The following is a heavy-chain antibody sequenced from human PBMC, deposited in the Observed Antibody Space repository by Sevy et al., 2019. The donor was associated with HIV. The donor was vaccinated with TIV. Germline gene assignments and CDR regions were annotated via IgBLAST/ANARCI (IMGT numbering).Heavy chain of an antibody. D-gene: IGHD1-20*01. V-gene: IGHV4-34*01. Sequence: SETLSLTCAVYGGSFSGYYWSWIRQPPGKGLEWIGEINHSGSTNYNPSLKSRVTISVDTSENQFSLKLSSVTAAGTAVYYCARGGGGITGMTVAFDIWGQGTMVTVSS. CDR3: ARGGGGITGMTVAFDI. CDR2: INHSGST. CDR1: GGSFSGYY. J-gene: IGHJ3*02.